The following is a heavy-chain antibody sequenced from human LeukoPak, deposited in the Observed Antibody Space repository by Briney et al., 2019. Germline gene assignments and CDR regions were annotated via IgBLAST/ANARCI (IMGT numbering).Heavy chain of an antibody. V-gene: IGHV1-18*01. CDR2: ISAYNGNT. J-gene: IGHJ4*02. CDR1: GYNFSTYG. CDR3: ARVSRLGYCSSTSCYFGY. D-gene: IGHD2-2*01. Sequence: GASVKVSCKASGYNFSTYGISWVRQAPGQGLEWMGWISAYNGNTNNAQKFQGRATLTTDTSTGTAYMELRSLRADDTAVYYCARVSRLGYCSSTSCYFGYWGQGTLVTVSS.